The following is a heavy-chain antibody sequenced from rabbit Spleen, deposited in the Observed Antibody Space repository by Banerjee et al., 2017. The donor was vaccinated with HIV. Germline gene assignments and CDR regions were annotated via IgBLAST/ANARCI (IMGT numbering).Heavy chain of an antibody. V-gene: IGHV1S40*01. Sequence: QQLVESGGGLVKPGASLTLTCTASGFSFNSGSGFSFSSGYDVCWVRQAPGKGLEWVACAYGGSSAGTYYASWAKGRFTISKTSSTTVTLQMTSLTVADTATYFCARGGGNPGDGAPMWGPGTLVTVS. CDR2: AYGGSSAGT. CDR1: GFSFNSGSGFSFSSGYD. CDR3: ARGGGNPGDGAPM. D-gene: IGHD7-1*01. J-gene: IGHJ4*01.